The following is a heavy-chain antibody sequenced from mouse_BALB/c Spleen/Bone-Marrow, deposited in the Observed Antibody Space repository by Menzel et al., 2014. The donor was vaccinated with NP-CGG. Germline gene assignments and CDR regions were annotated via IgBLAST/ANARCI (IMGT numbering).Heavy chain of an antibody. V-gene: IGHV5-9-2*01. CDR3: ARHAYYDQTEVSFVY. D-gene: IGHD2-4*01. CDR2: ISGGGSYT. CDR1: GFTFSSYG. Sequence: EVQLQESGGNLVESGGSLKLSCAASGFTFSSYGMSWVRQTPEKRLEWVATISGGGSYTFYPDSVKGRFTISRDNAKNNLYLQLSSLRSEDTALYYCARHAYYDQTEVSFVYWGQGTLVTVSA. J-gene: IGHJ3*01.